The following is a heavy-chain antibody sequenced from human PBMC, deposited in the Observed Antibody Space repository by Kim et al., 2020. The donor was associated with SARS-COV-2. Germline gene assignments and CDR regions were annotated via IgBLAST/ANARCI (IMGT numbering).Heavy chain of an antibody. CDR3: AKIPSGYYDY. D-gene: IGHD3-22*01. Sequence: GGSLRLSCAASGFTFSSYGMHWVRQAPGKGLEWVAVISYDGSNKYYADSVKGRFTISRDNSKNTLYLQMNSLRAEDTAVYYCAKIPSGYYDYWGQGTLVTVSS. CDR1: GFTFSSYG. V-gene: IGHV3-30*18. CDR2: ISYDGSNK. J-gene: IGHJ4*02.